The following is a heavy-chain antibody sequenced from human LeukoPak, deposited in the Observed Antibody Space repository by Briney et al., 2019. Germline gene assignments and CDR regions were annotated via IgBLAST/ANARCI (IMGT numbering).Heavy chain of an antibody. V-gene: IGHV3-74*01. D-gene: IGHD3-3*01. CDR3: AKPITVSGATDGFDI. J-gene: IGHJ3*02. CDR1: GFTFSSYW. Sequence: PGGSLRLSCAASGFTFSSYWMHWVRQAPGKGLVWVSRINSDGSSTSYADSVKGRFTISRDNAKNSLYLQMNSLRVEDTAVYYCAKPITVSGATDGFDIWGQGTMVTVSS. CDR2: INSDGSST.